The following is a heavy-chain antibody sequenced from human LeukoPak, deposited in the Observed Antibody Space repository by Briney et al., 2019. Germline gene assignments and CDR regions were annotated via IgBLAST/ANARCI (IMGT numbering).Heavy chain of an antibody. CDR2: IHYSGST. J-gene: IGHJ4*02. V-gene: IGHV4-39*01. D-gene: IGHD1-26*01. Sequence: SETLSLTCTVSGGSISSSTYYWGWIRQPPGKGLEWIGSIHYSGSTYCSPSLKSRVTISEDTSKNQFSLKLTSVTAADTAVYFCAHSGKYYDFDYWGQGTLVTVSS. CDR3: AHSGKYYDFDY. CDR1: GGSISSSTYY.